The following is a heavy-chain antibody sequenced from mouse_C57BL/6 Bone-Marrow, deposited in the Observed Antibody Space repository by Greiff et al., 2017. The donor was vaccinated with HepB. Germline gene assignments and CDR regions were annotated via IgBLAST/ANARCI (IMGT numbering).Heavy chain of an antibody. Sequence: EVKVVESGGGLVKPGGSLKLSCAASGFTFSSYTMSWVRQTPEKRLEWVATISGGGGNTYYPDSVKGRFTISRDNAKNTLYLQMSSLRSEDTALYYCARRLYYGSSFDYWGQGTTLTVSS. CDR3: ARRLYYGSSFDY. J-gene: IGHJ2*01. V-gene: IGHV5-9*01. CDR2: ISGGGGNT. CDR1: GFTFSSYT. D-gene: IGHD1-1*01.